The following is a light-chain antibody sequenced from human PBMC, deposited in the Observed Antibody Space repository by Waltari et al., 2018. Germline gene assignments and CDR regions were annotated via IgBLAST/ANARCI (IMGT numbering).Light chain of an antibody. CDR3: QERSNWPGGS. V-gene: IGKV3-11*01. CDR1: QSVNTY. Sequence: EIVLTLSPATLSLSPGESATISCRASQSVNTYLAWYQQKPGQAPRLLIYDASNRATGIPARFVGSGSGTDFTLTISSLEAEDFAVYYCQERSNWPGGSFGGGTKVDIK. J-gene: IGKJ4*01. CDR2: DAS.